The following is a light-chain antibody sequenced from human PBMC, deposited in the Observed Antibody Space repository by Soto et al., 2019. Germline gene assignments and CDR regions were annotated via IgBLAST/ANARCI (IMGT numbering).Light chain of an antibody. Sequence: DIQMTQSPSSLSASVGDRVTITCRASQGISTYLAWYQQKPGKVPKLLIYAASTLQSGVPSRFSGSGFGTDFTLTISSLHPEDVATYYCQKYNSAPWTFGQGTKVEIK. CDR1: QGISTY. CDR3: QKYNSAPWT. V-gene: IGKV1-27*01. J-gene: IGKJ1*01. CDR2: AAS.